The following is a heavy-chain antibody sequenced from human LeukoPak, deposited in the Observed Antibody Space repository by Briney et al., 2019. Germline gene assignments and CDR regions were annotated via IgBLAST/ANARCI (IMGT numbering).Heavy chain of an antibody. D-gene: IGHD5-24*01. CDR3: AKVRQVEMATIAFDY. J-gene: IGHJ4*02. V-gene: IGHV3-30*18. Sequence: PGRSLRLSCAASGFTFSSYGMPWVRQAPGKGLEWVAVISYDGSNKYYADSVKGRFTISRDNSKNTLYLQMNSLRAEDTAVYYCAKVRQVEMATIAFDYWGQGTLVTVSS. CDR2: ISYDGSNK. CDR1: GFTFSSYG.